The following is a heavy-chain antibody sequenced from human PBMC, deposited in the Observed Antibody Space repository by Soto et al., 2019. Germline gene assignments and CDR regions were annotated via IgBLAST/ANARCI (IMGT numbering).Heavy chain of an antibody. CDR3: ARDCSGGSCYPGMDV. D-gene: IGHD2-15*01. CDR2: ISSSGYI. CDR1: GFNFNSYT. J-gene: IGHJ6*02. Sequence: PVGSLRLSCAASGFNFNSYTINWVRQAPGKRLEWLSSISSSGYIFSTDSVRGRLTVSRDNAKNSVYLQINSLRAEDTAVYFCARDCSGGSCYPGMDVWGQGTTVTVSS. V-gene: IGHV3-21*01.